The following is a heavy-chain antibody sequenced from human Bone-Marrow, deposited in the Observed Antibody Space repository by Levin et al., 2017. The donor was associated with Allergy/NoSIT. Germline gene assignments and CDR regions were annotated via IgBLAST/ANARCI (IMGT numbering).Heavy chain of an antibody. V-gene: IGHV1-2*06. D-gene: IGHD2/OR15-2a*01. CDR3: ASEQDHPWVSGTTYERDVDAFDV. Sequence: ASVKVSCRASGYSFSGHQMHWVRQAPGQGLEWIGRINPITGGTKYAQRFQGRVTMTRATSISTAYMELSSLRSDDTAVYYFASEQDHPWVSGTTYERDVDAFDVWGQGTKVTVSS. CDR1: GYSFSGHQ. J-gene: IGHJ3*01. CDR2: INPITGGT.